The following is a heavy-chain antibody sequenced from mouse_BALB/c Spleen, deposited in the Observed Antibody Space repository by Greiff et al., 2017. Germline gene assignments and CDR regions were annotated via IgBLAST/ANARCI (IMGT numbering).Heavy chain of an antibody. CDR2: IYPYNGGT. D-gene: IGHD1-1*01. V-gene: IGHV1S29*02. Sequence: VHVKQSGPELVKPGASVKISCKASGYTFTDYNMHWVKQSHGKSLEWIGYIYPYNGGTGYNQKFKSKATLTVDNSSSTAYMELRSLTSEDSAVYYCARSYGSSYDWYFDVWGAGTTVTVSS. CDR3: ARSYGSSYDWYFDV. CDR1: GYTFTDYN. J-gene: IGHJ1*01.